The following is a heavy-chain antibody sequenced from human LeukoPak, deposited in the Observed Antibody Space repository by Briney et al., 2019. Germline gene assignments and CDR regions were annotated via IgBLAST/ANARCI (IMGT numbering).Heavy chain of an antibody. D-gene: IGHD5-12*01. CDR1: GFTVSSNY. V-gene: IGHV3-53*01. Sequence: PGGSLRLSCAASGFTVSSNYMSWVHQAPGKGLEWVSVIYSGGSTYYADSVKGRFTISRDNSKNTLYLQMNSLKAEDTAVYYCARPSGYELYFDYWGQGTLVTVSS. CDR3: ARPSGYELYFDY. CDR2: IYSGGST. J-gene: IGHJ4*02.